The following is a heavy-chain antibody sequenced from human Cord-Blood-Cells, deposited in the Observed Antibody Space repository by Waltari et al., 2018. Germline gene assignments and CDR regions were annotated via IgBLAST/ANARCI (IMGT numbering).Heavy chain of an antibody. J-gene: IGHJ3*02. Sequence: EVQLVESGGGLVQPGRSLRLSCAASGFTFEDYAMHWVRQAPGKGREWVSGISWNSGSIGYADSVKGRFTIARDNAKNSLYLQMNSLRAEDMALYYCAKDASGSGAFDIWGQGTMVTVSS. CDR2: ISWNSGSI. CDR1: GFTFEDYA. CDR3: AKDASGSGAFDI. V-gene: IGHV3-9*03. D-gene: IGHD3-10*01.